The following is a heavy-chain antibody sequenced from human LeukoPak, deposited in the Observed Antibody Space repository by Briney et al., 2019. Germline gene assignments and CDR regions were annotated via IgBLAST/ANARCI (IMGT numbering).Heavy chain of an antibody. CDR3: AKPRGTSGSSSNYFDY. CDR2: ISGSGGST. V-gene: IGHV3-23*01. CDR1: GFTFSSYA. D-gene: IGHD3-22*01. J-gene: IGHJ4*02. Sequence: PGGSLRLSCAASGFTFSSYAMSWVRQAPGKGLEWVSAISGSGGSTYYADSVKGRFTISRDNSKNTLNLQMSSLRAEDTAVYYCAKPRGTSGSSSNYFDYWGQGTLVTVSS.